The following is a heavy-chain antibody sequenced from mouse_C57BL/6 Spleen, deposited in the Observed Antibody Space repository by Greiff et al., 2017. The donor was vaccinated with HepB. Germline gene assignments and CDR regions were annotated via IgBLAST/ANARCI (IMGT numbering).Heavy chain of an antibody. CDR1: GYTFTNYW. CDR2: IYPGGGYT. Sequence: VMLVESGAELVRPGTSVKMSCKASGYTFTNYWIGWAKQRPGHGLEWIGDIYPGGGYTNYNEKFKGKATLTADKSSRTAYMQFSSLTSEDSAIYYCAREGLMVTGYFDVWGTGTTVTVSS. D-gene: IGHD2-2*01. J-gene: IGHJ1*03. V-gene: IGHV1-63*01. CDR3: AREGLMVTGYFDV.